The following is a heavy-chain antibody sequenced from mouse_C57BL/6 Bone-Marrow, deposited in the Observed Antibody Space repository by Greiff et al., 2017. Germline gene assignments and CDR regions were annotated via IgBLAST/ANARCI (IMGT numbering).Heavy chain of an antibody. CDR2: IWWDDDK. J-gene: IGHJ3*01. V-gene: IGHV8-8*01. Sequence: QVTLKVSGPGILQPSQTLSLTCSFSGFSLSTFGMGVGWIRQPSGKGLEWLAHIWWDDDKYYNPALKSRLTISKDTSKNQVFLKIAKVDTADTATYYCARIGDYRYCGSSPAWFAYWGQGTLVTVSA. CDR1: GFSLSTFGMG. D-gene: IGHD1-1*01. CDR3: ARIGDYRYCGSSPAWFAY.